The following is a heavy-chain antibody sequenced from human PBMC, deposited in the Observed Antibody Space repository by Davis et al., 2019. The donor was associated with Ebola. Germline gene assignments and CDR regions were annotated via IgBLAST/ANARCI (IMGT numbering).Heavy chain of an antibody. V-gene: IGHV3-23*01. CDR3: ARDCSSTSCRTYYYGMDV. J-gene: IGHJ6*02. Sequence: GESLKISCAASGFTFSSYAMSWVRQAPGKGLEWVSAISGSGGSTYYADSVKGRFTISRDNSKNTLYLQMNSLRAEDTAVYYCARDCSSTSCRTYYYGMDVWGQGTTVTVSS. CDR2: ISGSGGST. D-gene: IGHD2-2*01. CDR1: GFTFSSYA.